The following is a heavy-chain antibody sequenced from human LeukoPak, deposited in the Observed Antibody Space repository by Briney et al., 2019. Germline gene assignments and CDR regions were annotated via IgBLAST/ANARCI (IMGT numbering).Heavy chain of an antibody. J-gene: IGHJ3*02. Sequence: SQTLSLTCTVSGGSISSGSYYWSWIRQPAGKGLEWIGRIYTSGSTNYNPSLKSRVTMSVDTSKNQFSLKLSSVTAADTAVYYCARGWSDTFGGVIEDAFDIWGQGTMVTVSS. V-gene: IGHV4-61*02. CDR1: GGSISSGSYY. CDR2: IYTSGST. CDR3: ARGWSDTFGGVIEDAFDI. D-gene: IGHD3-16*02.